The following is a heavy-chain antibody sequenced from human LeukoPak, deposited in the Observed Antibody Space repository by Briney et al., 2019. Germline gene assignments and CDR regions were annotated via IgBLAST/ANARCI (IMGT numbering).Heavy chain of an antibody. CDR1: GFTFSSYD. CDR3: ARNLRDGYNNYYYYGMDV. D-gene: IGHD5-24*01. Sequence: GGSLRLSCAASGFTFSSYDMHWVRQATGKGLEWVSAIGTAGDTYYPGSVKGRFTISRENAKNSLYLQMNSLRAGDTAVYYCARNLRDGYNNYYYYGMDVWGQGTTVTVSS. J-gene: IGHJ6*02. V-gene: IGHV3-13*01. CDR2: IGTAGDT.